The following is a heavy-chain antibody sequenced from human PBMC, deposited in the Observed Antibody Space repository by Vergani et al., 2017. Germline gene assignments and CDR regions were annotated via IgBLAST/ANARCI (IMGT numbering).Heavy chain of an antibody. CDR3: ARQIAAAGTSDY. J-gene: IGHJ4*02. D-gene: IGHD6-13*01. Sequence: QLQLPESGPGLVKPSETLSLTCTVSGGSISSSSYYWGWIRQPPGKGLEWIGSIYYSGSTYYNPSLKSRVTISADKSISTAYLQWSSLKASDTAMYYCARQIAAAGTSDYWGQGTLVTVSS. CDR2: IYYSGST. CDR1: GGSISSSSYY. V-gene: IGHV4-39*07.